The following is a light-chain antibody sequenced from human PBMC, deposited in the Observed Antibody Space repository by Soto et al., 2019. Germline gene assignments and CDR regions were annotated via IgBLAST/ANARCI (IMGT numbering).Light chain of an antibody. CDR1: NIRTKS. V-gene: IGLV3-21*02. CDR3: QVWDSSGDHPV. Sequence: SYELTQPPSVSVAPGQTATITCGGSNIRTKSGHWCRQRPGQAPVLVVYDDRDRPSGIPERFSGSNSGNTATLTISKVEPGDEADYYCQVWDSSGDHPVFGGGTKLTVL. J-gene: IGLJ2*01. CDR2: DDR.